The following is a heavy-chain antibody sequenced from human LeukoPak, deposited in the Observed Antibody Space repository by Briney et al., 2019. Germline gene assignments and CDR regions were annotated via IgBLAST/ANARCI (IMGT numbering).Heavy chain of an antibody. D-gene: IGHD3-3*01. CDR1: GFTFSSYW. CDR2: IKQDGSEK. V-gene: IGHV3-7*01. J-gene: IGHJ4*02. Sequence: HPGGSLRLSCAASGFTFSSYWMSWVRQAPGKGLEWVANIKQDGSEKYYVDSVKGRFTISRDNAKNSLYLQMNSLRAEDTAVYYCARCPDFWSGYADYWGQGTLVTVSS. CDR3: ARCPDFWSGYADY.